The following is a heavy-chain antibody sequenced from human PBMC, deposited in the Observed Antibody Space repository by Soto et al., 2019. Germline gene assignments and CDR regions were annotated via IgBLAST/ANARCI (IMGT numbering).Heavy chain of an antibody. D-gene: IGHD2-21*01. CDR3: VNMMIARGGFDF. CDR2: ISPQGGST. Sequence: GGSLRLSCSASGFAFSSYAMHWVRQTPGKGLEYVSAISPQGGSTYYADSLKGRFTISRDDSKNTVYLQMSSLRPDDTAVYYCVNMMIARGGFDFWGQGTLVTVSS. V-gene: IGHV3-64D*06. J-gene: IGHJ4*02. CDR1: GFAFSSYA.